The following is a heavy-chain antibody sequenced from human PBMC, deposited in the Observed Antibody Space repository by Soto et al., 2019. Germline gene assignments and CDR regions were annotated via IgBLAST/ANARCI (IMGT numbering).Heavy chain of an antibody. J-gene: IGHJ6*02. CDR3: AISXSIYDSSGYYDYYGMDV. CDR1: GGSFSCYY. Sequence: SETLSLTCAVYGGSFSCYYWSWIRQPPGKGLEWIGEINHSGSTNYNPSLKSRVTISVDTSKNQFSLKLSSVTAADTAVYYCAISXSIYDSSGYYDYYGMDVWGQGTTVTVSS. D-gene: IGHD3-22*01. CDR2: INHSGST. V-gene: IGHV4-34*01.